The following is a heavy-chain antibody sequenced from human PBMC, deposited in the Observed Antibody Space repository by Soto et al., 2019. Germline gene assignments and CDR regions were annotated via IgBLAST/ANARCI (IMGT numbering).Heavy chain of an antibody. CDR2: IYHSGST. V-gene: IGHV4-30-2*01. J-gene: IGHJ4*02. Sequence: QLQLQESGSGLVKPSQTLSLTCAVSSGSISNSGYSWSWIRQPPGKGLEWIGYIYHSGSTYYNPSLKSRVTISVDRAKNQFTLRLSSVTAVDTAVYYCANSKFGELYFAYWGQGTLVTVSS. CDR3: ANSKFGELYFAY. CDR1: SGSISNSGYS. D-gene: IGHD3-10*01.